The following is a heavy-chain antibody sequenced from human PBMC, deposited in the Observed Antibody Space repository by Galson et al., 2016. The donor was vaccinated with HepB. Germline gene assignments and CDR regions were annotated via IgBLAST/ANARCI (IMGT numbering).Heavy chain of an antibody. D-gene: IGHD3-16*01. Sequence: SLRLSCAASGFTLSDYYMSWIRQAPGKGLEWISYISSGSGSTIYYADSVKGRFTISRDNAKNSLYLQMNSLRAEDTAVYYCARDLGDRTPGKGFDPWGQGTLVTVSS. V-gene: IGHV3-11*01. CDR3: ARDLGDRTPGKGFDP. CDR2: ISSGSGSTI. CDR1: GFTLSDYY. J-gene: IGHJ5*02.